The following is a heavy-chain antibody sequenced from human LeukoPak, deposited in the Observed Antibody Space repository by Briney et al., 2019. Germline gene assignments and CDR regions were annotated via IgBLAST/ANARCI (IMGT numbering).Heavy chain of an antibody. CDR1: GFTFSSYA. V-gene: IGHV3-23*01. D-gene: IGHD2-15*01. CDR3: AKNADRGAYCRGGSCYPYYYYYMDV. CDR2: ISGSGGNI. J-gene: IGHJ6*03. Sequence: GGSLRLSCAASGFTFSSYAMNWVRQAPGKGLEWVSAISGSGGNIYYAASVKGRFTISRDNSKNTLYLQMNSLTVEDTAIYYCAKNADRGAYCRGGSCYPYYYYYMDVWGKGTTVTISS.